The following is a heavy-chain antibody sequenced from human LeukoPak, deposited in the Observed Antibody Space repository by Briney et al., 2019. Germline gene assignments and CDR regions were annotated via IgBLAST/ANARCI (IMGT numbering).Heavy chain of an antibody. CDR2: IYSSGST. CDR1: GDSISSGSYY. CDR3: TRGEYDSSAYWGYYFEN. Sequence: SETLSLTCTVSGDSISSGSYYWSWVRQPAGKGLEWIGRIYSSGSTNYSPSFKSRVTISVDTSKNQFSLNLSSVTAADAAVYYCTRGEYDSSAYWGYYFENWGQGTLVTVSS. V-gene: IGHV4-61*02. J-gene: IGHJ4*02. D-gene: IGHD3-22*01.